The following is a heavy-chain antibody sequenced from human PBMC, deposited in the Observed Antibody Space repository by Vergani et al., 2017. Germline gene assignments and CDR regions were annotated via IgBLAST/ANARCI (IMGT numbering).Heavy chain of an antibody. J-gene: IGHJ4*02. CDR3: ARDLTIFGVVPSFGY. CDR2: ISSSGSTI. CDR1: GFTFSSYA. Sequence: EVQLVESGGGLVKPGGSLRLSCAASGFTFSSYAMSWVRQAPGKGLEWVSAISSSGSTIYYADSVKGRFTISRDNAKNSLYLQMNSLRAEDTAVYYCARDLTIFGVVPSFGYWGQGTLVTVSS. D-gene: IGHD3-3*01. V-gene: IGHV3-21*04.